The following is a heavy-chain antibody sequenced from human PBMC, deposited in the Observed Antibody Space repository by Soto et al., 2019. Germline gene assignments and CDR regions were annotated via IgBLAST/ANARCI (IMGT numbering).Heavy chain of an antibody. D-gene: IGHD4-17*01. CDR3: ARDRGLLTVTTIPFFDY. V-gene: IGHV1-69*12. Sequence: QVQLVQSGAEVKKPGSSVKVSCKASGGTFSSYAISWVRQAPGQGLEWMGGIIPIFGTANYAQKFQGRVTITADESKSTAYMELSSLRSEDTAVYYCARDRGLLTVTTIPFFDYWGQGTLVTVSS. J-gene: IGHJ4*02. CDR2: IIPIFGTA. CDR1: GGTFSSYA.